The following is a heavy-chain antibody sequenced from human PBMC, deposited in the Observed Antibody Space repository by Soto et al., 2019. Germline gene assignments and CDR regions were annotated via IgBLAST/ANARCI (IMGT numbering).Heavy chain of an antibody. Sequence: GGSLRLSCAASGFTFSNAWMSWVRQAPGKGLEWVGRIKSKTDGGTTDYAAPVKGRFTISRDDSKNTLYLQMNSLKTEDTAVYYCTTSHCSGGSCYWYMDVWGKGTTVTVSS. V-gene: IGHV3-15*01. J-gene: IGHJ6*03. D-gene: IGHD2-15*01. CDR2: IKSKTDGGTT. CDR1: GFTFSNAW. CDR3: TTSHCSGGSCYWYMDV.